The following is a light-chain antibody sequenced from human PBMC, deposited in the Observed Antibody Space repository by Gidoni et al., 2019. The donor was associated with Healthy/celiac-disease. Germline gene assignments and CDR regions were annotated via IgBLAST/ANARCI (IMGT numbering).Light chain of an antibody. CDR1: QSVSSN. J-gene: IGKJ5*01. CDR2: GAS. CDR3: QQYNNWLPIT. Sequence: EIVMTQSPATLSVSPGERATLSCRASQSVSSNLAWYQQKPGQAPRLLIYGASTRATGIPARFSGSGSGTEFTLTISSLQSEDFAVYYCQQYNNWLPITFXQXTRLXIK. V-gene: IGKV3-15*01.